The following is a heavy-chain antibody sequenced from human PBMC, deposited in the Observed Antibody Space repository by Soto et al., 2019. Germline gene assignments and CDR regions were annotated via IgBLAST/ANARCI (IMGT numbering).Heavy chain of an antibody. CDR1: EFTISYYE. J-gene: IGHJ3*01. D-gene: IGHD1-26*01. V-gene: IGHV3-48*03. CDR2: IGSSGSIT. Sequence: PGGSLRLSCAASEFTISYYEMNWVRQAPGKGLEWVSYIGSSGSITYYADSVKGRFTVSRDNTKNSLYLRLSSLRAEDTAVYYCARDRVGGRSIRDGFDVWGPGTMVTVSS. CDR3: ARDRVGGRSIRDGFDV.